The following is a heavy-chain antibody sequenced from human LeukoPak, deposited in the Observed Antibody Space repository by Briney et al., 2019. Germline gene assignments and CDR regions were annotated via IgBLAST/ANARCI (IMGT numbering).Heavy chain of an antibody. V-gene: IGHV1-18*01. CDR1: GYTFTSYG. CDR3: ARHISGSYTPPAL. D-gene: IGHD1-26*01. CDR2: ISAYNGNT. J-gene: IGHJ4*02. Sequence: ASVTVSCKASGYTFTSYGMSWVRQAPGQGLEWMGWISAYNGNTNYARKLQGRVTMTTDTSTSTAYMELRSLRSDGTAVYYCARHISGSYTPPALWGQGTLVTVSS.